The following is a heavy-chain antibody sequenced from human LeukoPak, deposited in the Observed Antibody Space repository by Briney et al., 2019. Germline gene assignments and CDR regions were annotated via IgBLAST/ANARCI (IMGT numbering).Heavy chain of an antibody. CDR1: GGSISSYY. CDR3: ASPYYYDSSGPINH. Sequence: SETLSLTCTVSGGSISSYYWSWVRQPAGKGLEWIGRIYTSGSTNYNPSLKSRVTISVDTSKNQFSLKLSSLTAADTAVYYCASPYYYDSSGPINHWGQGTLVTVSS. D-gene: IGHD3-22*01. V-gene: IGHV4-4*07. J-gene: IGHJ5*02. CDR2: IYTSGST.